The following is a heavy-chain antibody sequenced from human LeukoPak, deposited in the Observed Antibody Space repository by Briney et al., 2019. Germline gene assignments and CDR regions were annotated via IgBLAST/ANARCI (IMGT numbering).Heavy chain of an antibody. Sequence: GGSLRLSCAASGFTFSSYSMNWVRHAPGKGLEWVSSISSSSSYIYYADSAKGRFTISRDNAKNSLYLQMNSLRAEDTAVYYCEGSYGSGSYNYWGQGTLVTVSS. J-gene: IGHJ4*02. V-gene: IGHV3-21*01. D-gene: IGHD3-10*01. CDR1: GFTFSSYS. CDR2: ISSSSSYI. CDR3: EGSYGSGSYNY.